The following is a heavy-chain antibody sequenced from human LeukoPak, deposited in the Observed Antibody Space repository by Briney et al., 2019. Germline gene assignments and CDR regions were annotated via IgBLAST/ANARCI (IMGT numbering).Heavy chain of an antibody. D-gene: IGHD6-6*01. CDR2: ISGSGGST. CDR1: GFTFSSYA. V-gene: IGHV3-23*01. J-gene: IGHJ4*02. CDR3: AKDRARIAARPRGIFDY. Sequence: GGSLRLSCAASGFTFSSYAMSWVREAPGKGLEWVSAISGSGGSTYYAASVNGRFTISRDNSKNTLYLQMNSLRAEDTAVYYCAKDRARIAARPRGIFDYWGQGTLVTVSS.